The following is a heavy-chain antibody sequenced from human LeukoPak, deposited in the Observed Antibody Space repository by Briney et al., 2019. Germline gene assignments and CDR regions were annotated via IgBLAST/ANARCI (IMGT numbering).Heavy chain of an antibody. D-gene: IGHD3-22*01. V-gene: IGHV3-15*01. Sequence: GGSLRLSCVASGFNFSRYSMNWVRQAPGKGLEWVGRIKSKSDGGTTDYAAPVKGRFTISRDDSKNTLFLQMNSLKTEDTAVYYCTTDRGLYDSSGYYYFATDIWGQGTMVTVSS. J-gene: IGHJ3*02. CDR2: IKSKSDGGTT. CDR1: GFNFSRYS. CDR3: TTDRGLYDSSGYYYFATDI.